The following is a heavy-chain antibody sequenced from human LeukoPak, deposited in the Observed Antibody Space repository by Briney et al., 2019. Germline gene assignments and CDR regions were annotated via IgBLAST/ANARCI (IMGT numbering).Heavy chain of an antibody. J-gene: IGHJ6*02. CDR2: MNPNSGNT. V-gene: IGHV1-8*01. CDR3: ARVRITIFGVVIYGMDV. CDR1: GYTFTSYD. Sequence: GASVKVSCKASGYTFTSYDINWVRQATGQGLEWMGWMNPNSGNTGYAQKFQGRVTMTRNTSISPAYMELSSLRSEDTAVYYCARVRITIFGVVIYGMDVWGQGTTVTVSS. D-gene: IGHD3-3*01.